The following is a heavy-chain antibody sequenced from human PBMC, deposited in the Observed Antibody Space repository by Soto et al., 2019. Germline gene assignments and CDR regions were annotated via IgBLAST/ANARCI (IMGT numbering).Heavy chain of an antibody. CDR2: FSAGGRA. D-gene: IGHD4-17*01. CDR3: AKESMPEHYGDTLFDY. Sequence: QLLESGGGLIQPGGSLRLSCAASGFSFRSYALSWVRQAPGKGLEWVSTFSAGGRAYYADSVKSRFTIAKDTSKNTLILQARSLRAEDTAVYYCAKESMPEHYGDTLFDYWGQGTRVTVSS. V-gene: IGHV3-23*01. CDR1: GFSFRSYA. J-gene: IGHJ4*02.